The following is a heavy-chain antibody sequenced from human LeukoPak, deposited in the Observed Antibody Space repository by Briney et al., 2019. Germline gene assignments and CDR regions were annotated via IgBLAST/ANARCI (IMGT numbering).Heavy chain of an antibody. Sequence: SETLSLTCTVSGYSISSGYYWSWIRQPPGKGLEWIGEINHSGSTNYNPTLKSRVTISVDTSKNQFSLKLSSVTAADTAVYYCATSVSGYVDYWGQGTLVTVSS. J-gene: IGHJ4*02. CDR3: ATSVSGYVDY. CDR1: GYSISSGYY. D-gene: IGHD6-19*01. V-gene: IGHV4-38-2*02. CDR2: INHSGST.